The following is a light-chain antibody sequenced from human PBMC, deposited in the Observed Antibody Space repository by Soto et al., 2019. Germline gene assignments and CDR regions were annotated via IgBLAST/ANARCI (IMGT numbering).Light chain of an antibody. CDR1: QTVYSSY. V-gene: IGKV3-20*01. Sequence: EIVLTQSPGTVSLSPGETATLSCRASQTVYSSYLAWYQQRPGQAPRLLIYGATTRATGVPDRFSGGGSGTDFTLTISRLEPEDFAVYNCQQNGSSPPTFGGGTMVEIE. CDR3: QQNGSSPPT. J-gene: IGKJ4*01. CDR2: GAT.